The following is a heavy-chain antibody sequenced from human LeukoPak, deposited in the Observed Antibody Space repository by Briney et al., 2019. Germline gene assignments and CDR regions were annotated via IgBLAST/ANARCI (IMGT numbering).Heavy chain of an antibody. CDR2: IYSTGST. CDR3: AREGLEDCSGASCYFLFDP. J-gene: IGHJ5*02. V-gene: IGHV4-4*07. CDR1: GGSINSHY. Sequence: PSETLSLTCTVSGGSINSHYWSWIRQPAGQGLEWIGRIYSTGSTSYNPSLKSRVTMSVDTSNNQLSLKLSSVTAADTAVYYCAREGLEDCSGASCYFLFDPWGQGTLVTVSS. D-gene: IGHD2-15*01.